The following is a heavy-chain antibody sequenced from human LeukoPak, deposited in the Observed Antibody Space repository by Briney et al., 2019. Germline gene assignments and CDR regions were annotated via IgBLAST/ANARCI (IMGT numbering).Heavy chain of an antibody. V-gene: IGHV1-18*01. CDR2: ISAYNGNT. CDR1: GYTFTSYG. CDR3: ARDSSSWYFNWFDP. J-gene: IGHJ5*02. D-gene: IGHD6-13*01. Sequence: GASVKVSCKASGYTFTSYGIIWVRQAPGQGLEWMGWISAYNGNTNYAQKLQGRVTMTTDTSTSTAYMELRSLRSDDTAVYYCARDSSSWYFNWFDPWGQGTLVTVSS.